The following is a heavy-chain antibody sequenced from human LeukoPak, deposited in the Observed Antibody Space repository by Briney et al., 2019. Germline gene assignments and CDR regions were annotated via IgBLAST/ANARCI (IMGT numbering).Heavy chain of an antibody. CDR1: GFTFSSYA. D-gene: IGHD3-16*02. CDR2: ISGSGENT. V-gene: IGHV3-23*01. Sequence: GGSLRLSCAASGFTFSSYAMSWVRQAPGKGLEWASAISGSGENTNYADSVKGRFTMSRDNSRNMPYLQMNSLRDEDTAKYYCAKTVSGSYSYQGGDYWGQGTLVTVSS. J-gene: IGHJ4*02. CDR3: AKTVSGSYSYQGGDY.